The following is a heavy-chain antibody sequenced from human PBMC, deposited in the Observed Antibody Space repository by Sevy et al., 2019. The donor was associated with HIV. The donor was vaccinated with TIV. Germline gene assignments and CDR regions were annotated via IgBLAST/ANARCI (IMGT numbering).Heavy chain of an antibody. J-gene: IGHJ4*02. Sequence: GGSLRLSCAASGFTFDDYAMHWVRQAPGKGLEWVSGISWNSGSIGYADSVKGRFTISRDNAKNSLYLQMNSLRAEDTALYYCAKDHSWNYTHYFDYWGQGTLVTVSS. V-gene: IGHV3-9*01. CDR2: ISWNSGSI. D-gene: IGHD3-3*01. CDR1: GFTFDDYA. CDR3: AKDHSWNYTHYFDY.